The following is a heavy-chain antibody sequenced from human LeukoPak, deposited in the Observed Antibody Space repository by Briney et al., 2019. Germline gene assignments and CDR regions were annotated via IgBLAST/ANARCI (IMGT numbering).Heavy chain of an antibody. Sequence: LSLTCTVSGGSLSIYYWSWIRQPAGKGLEWIGRIYTSGSTNYNPSLKSRVTMSVDTSKNQFSLKLSSVTAADTAVYYCAKNYYDTYDAFDIWGQGTMVTVSS. CDR1: GGSLSIYY. J-gene: IGHJ3*02. D-gene: IGHD3-22*01. V-gene: IGHV4-4*07. CDR3: AKNYYDTYDAFDI. CDR2: IYTSGST.